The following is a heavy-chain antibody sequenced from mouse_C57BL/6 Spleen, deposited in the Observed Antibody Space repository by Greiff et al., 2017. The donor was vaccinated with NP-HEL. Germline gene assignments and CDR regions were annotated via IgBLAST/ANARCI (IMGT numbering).Heavy chain of an antibody. CDR2: IDPETGGT. D-gene: IGHD4-1*01. J-gene: IGHJ3*01. CDR3: TRTGTGAY. CDR1: GYTFTDYE. Sequence: QVQLQQSGAELVRPGASVTLSCKASGYTFTDYEMHWVKQTPVHGLEWIGAIDPETGGTAYNQKFKGKAILTADKSSSTAYMELRSLTSEDSAVYYCTRTGTGAYWGQGTLVTVSA. V-gene: IGHV1-15*01.